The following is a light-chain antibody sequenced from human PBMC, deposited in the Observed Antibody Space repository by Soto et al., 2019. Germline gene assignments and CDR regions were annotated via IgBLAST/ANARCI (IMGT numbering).Light chain of an antibody. Sequence: DIRMTQSPSTLSASVGDRVTITCRASQSISSWLAWYQQKPGKAPKLLIYGASNLESGVPSRFSGSGSGTDFTLTISCLQSEDFATYYCQQYYSYPRTFGQGTKVDNK. CDR2: GAS. J-gene: IGKJ1*01. V-gene: IGKV1-5*01. CDR1: QSISSW. CDR3: QQYYSYPRT.